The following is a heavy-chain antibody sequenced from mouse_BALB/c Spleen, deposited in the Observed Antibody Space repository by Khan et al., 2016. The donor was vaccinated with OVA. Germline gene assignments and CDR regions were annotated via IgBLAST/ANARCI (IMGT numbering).Heavy chain of an antibody. CDR3: ARRNYFGYTFAY. V-gene: IGHV1-77*01. J-gene: IGHJ3*01. Sequence: VQLQESGAELARPGASVKLSCKASGYTFTDYYINWVKLRTGQGLEWIGEISPGSGDTYYNERFKGKATLTADKSSGTAYMQLSSLTSEASAVYFCARRNYFGYTFAYWGQGTLVTVSA. CDR1: GYTFTDYY. D-gene: IGHD1-2*01. CDR2: ISPGSGDT.